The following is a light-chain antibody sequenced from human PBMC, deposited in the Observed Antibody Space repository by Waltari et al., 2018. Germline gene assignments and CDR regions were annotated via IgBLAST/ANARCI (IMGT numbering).Light chain of an antibody. Sequence: DIQMTQSPSSLSASVGDRVTITCRASQTINTFLNWDQEKPGKAPKLLIYAASSLQTGVPARFSGSGSGTEFTLTISSLLPEDFATYYCQQSYSIFWTFGQGTKVEIK. V-gene: IGKV1-39*01. CDR3: QQSYSIFWT. CDR2: AAS. CDR1: QTINTF. J-gene: IGKJ1*01.